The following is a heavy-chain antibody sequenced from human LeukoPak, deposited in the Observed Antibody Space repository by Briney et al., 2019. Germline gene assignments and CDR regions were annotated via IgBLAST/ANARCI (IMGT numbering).Heavy chain of an antibody. CDR2: IYISGST. D-gene: IGHD2-2*01. CDR3: ARSDIVVVGYYYMDV. V-gene: IGHV4-4*07. Sequence: SETLSLTCTVSGGSICGYYWSWIRQPAGKGLEWIGQIYISGSTNYNPSLKSRVTMSGDTSKNQFSLKLSSVSAADTAVYYCARSDIVVVGYYYMDVWGKGNTVTVSS. J-gene: IGHJ6*03. CDR1: GGSICGYY.